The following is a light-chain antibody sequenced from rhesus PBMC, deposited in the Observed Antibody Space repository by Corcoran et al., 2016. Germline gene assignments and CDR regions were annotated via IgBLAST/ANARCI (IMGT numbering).Light chain of an antibody. CDR1: QGISSD. J-gene: IGKJ4*01. CDR3: QQRNSYPLT. Sequence: DIQLTQSPSSLSASVGDRVTITCRASQGISSDLAWYQQKSGKAPKLLIYDASNLQSGVPSRFSGSGSGTEFTLTISSLQPEDFATYYCQQRNSYPLTFGGGTKVEIK. V-gene: IGKV1-38*01. CDR2: DAS.